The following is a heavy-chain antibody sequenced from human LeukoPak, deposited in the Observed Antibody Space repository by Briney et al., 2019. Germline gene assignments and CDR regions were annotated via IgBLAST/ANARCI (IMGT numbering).Heavy chain of an antibody. CDR2: ISSTSSNT. J-gene: IGHJ4*02. CDR1: GFTFSSYS. V-gene: IGHV3-21*01. Sequence: GGSLRLSCAASGFTFSSYSMNWVRQAPGKGLEWVSSISSTSSNTNYADSVKGRFTISRDNAQNSLYLQMNSLRAEDTAVYYCARVWYYDFWSGYSCLDYWGQGTLVTVCS. CDR3: ARVWYYDFWSGYSCLDY. D-gene: IGHD3-3*01.